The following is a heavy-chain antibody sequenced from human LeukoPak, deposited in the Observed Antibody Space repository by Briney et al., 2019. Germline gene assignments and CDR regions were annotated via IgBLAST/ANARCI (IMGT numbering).Heavy chain of an antibody. D-gene: IGHD3-10*02. J-gene: IGHJ5*02. CDR3: ARQTCSVGSNPPLNWFDP. CDR1: GYTFTDFY. V-gene: IGHV1-2*02. CDR2: SNPNSGGR. Sequence: ASVKVSCKASGYTFTDFYMHWVRQAPGQGLEWMGWSNPNSGGRNYAQKFQGRVTMTRDTSISTAYMELSRLRSDDTAVYYCARQTCSVGSNPPLNWFDPWGQGTLVTVSS.